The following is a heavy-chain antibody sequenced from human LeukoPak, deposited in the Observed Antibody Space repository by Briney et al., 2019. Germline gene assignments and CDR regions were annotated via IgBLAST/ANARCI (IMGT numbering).Heavy chain of an antibody. D-gene: IGHD6-13*01. CDR2: IYGGGAT. Sequence: GGSLRLSCAASGFTVSDNYMNWVRQAPGKGLEWVSIIYGGGATYYAESVKGRFTISRDSSKNSLYLQMNSLRAEDTAVYYCARYSSSWIYWGQGTLVTVSS. V-gene: IGHV3-66*01. J-gene: IGHJ4*02. CDR1: GFTVSDNY. CDR3: ARYSSSWIY.